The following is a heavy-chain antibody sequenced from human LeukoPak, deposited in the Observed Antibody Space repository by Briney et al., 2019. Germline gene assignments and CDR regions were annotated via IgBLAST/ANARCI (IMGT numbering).Heavy chain of an antibody. D-gene: IGHD1-14*01. CDR2: IYYSGST. J-gene: IGHJ3*02. Sequence: QSSETLSLTCTVSGGSISSYYWSWIRQPPGKGLEWIGYIYYSGSTNYNPSLKSRVTISVDTSKNQFSLKLSSVTAADTAVYYCARANRAGVAFDIWGQGTMVTVSS. CDR3: ARANRAGVAFDI. CDR1: GGSISSYY. V-gene: IGHV4-59*01.